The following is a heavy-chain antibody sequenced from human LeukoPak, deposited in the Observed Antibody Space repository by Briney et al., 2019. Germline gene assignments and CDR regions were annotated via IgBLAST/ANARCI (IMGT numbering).Heavy chain of an antibody. J-gene: IGHJ4*02. CDR1: GGSISSSSYY. CDR2: IYYSGST. CDR3: ARHLPEGTFFDY. V-gene: IGHV4-39*01. Sequence: SETLSLTCTVSGGSISSSSYYWGWIRQPPGKGLEWIGSIYYSGSTYYNPSLKSRVTISVDTSKNQFSLKLSSVTAADTAVYYCARHLPEGTFFDYWGQGTLVTVSS.